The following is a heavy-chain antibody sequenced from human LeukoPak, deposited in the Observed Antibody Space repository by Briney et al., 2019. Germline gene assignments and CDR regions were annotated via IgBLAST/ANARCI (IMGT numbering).Heavy chain of an antibody. D-gene: IGHD6-19*01. CDR3: ARDGRIAVAGMDYFDY. V-gene: IGHV4-61*02. CDR2: IYTSGST. CDR1: GGSISSGSYY. J-gene: IGHJ4*02. Sequence: SETLSLTCTVSGGSISSGSYYWSWIRQPAGKGLEWIGRIYTSGSTNYNPSLKSRVTISVDTSKNQFSLKLSSVTAADTAVYYCARDGRIAVAGMDYFDYWGQGTLVTVSS.